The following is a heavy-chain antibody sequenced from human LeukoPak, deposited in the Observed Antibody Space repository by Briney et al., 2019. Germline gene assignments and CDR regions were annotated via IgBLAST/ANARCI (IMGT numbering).Heavy chain of an antibody. CDR1: GFSFSTYG. CDR2: INHSGST. CDR3: ARGKWLVHAFDI. V-gene: IGHV4-34*01. J-gene: IGHJ3*02. D-gene: IGHD6-19*01. Sequence: GSLRLSCVGSGFSFSTYGMTWVRQAPGKGLEWIGEINHSGSTNYNPSLKSRVTISVDTSKNQFSLKLSSVTAADTAVYYCARGKWLVHAFDIWGQGTMVTVSS.